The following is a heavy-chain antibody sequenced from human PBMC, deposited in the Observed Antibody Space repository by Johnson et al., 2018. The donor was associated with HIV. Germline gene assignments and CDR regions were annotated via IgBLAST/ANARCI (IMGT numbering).Heavy chain of an antibody. Sequence: QVQLVESGGGVVQPGRSLRLSCAASGFTFSSYAMHWVRHAPGKGLEWVAVISYDGSNKYYADSVKGRFTISRDNSKNTLYLQMNSLRAEDTAVYYCARGGASDAFDIWGQGTMVTVSS. CDR2: ISYDGSNK. CDR1: GFTFSSYA. J-gene: IGHJ3*02. D-gene: IGHD4/OR15-4a*01. CDR3: ARGGASDAFDI. V-gene: IGHV3-30-3*01.